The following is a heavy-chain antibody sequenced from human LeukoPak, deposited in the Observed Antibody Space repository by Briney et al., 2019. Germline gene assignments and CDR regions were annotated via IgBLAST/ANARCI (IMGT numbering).Heavy chain of an antibody. V-gene: IGHV1-2*02. CDR1: GYTFTGYY. Sequence: ASVKVSCKASGYTFTGYYMHWVRQAPGQGLEWMGWINPNSGGTNYAQKFQGRVTMTRDTSISTAYMELSRLRSDDTAVYYCASHFTYYYDSSGYYIWGQGTLVTVSS. D-gene: IGHD3-22*01. CDR3: ASHFTYYYDSSGYYI. J-gene: IGHJ4*02. CDR2: INPNSGGT.